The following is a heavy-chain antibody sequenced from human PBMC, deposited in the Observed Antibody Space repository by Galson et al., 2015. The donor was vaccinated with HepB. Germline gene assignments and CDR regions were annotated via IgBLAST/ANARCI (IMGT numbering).Heavy chain of an antibody. CDR3: VRDRYCSSIICPFDY. V-gene: IGHV3-66*01. Sequence: SLRLSCAASGFTVSTNYMSWVRQAPGKGLEWVSVIYSGGSTYYADSVKGRFTISRDDSKNTLSLQMNSLRAEDTAVYYCVRDRYCSSIICPFDYWGQGTLVTVSS. D-gene: IGHD2-2*01. CDR1: GFTVSTNY. J-gene: IGHJ4*02. CDR2: IYSGGST.